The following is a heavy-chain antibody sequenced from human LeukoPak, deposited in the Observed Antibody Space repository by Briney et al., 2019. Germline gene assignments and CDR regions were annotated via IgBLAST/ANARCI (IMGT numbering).Heavy chain of an antibody. Sequence: ASVKVSCKASGYTITDYYLHWVRQAPGQGLEWMGWIIPNTGGTNYAQKFLDWVTMSSDTSISTAYMELSSLRSDDTAVYYCARGSPSYAQWHFDLWGRGTLVTVSS. CDR1: GYTITDYY. CDR3: ARGSPSYAQWHFDL. CDR2: IIPNTGGT. J-gene: IGHJ2*01. V-gene: IGHV1-2*04. D-gene: IGHD2/OR15-2a*01.